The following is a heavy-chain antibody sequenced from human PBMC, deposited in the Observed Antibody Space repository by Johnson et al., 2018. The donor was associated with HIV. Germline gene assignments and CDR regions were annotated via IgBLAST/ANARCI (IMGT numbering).Heavy chain of an antibody. CDR3: ARDDDVKAFDI. V-gene: IGHV3-43D*03. J-gene: IGHJ3*02. D-gene: IGHD1-1*01. CDR2: ISWDGGST. Sequence: VQLVESGGVVVQPGGSLRLSCAASGFTFDDYAMHWVRQAPGKGLEWVSLISWDGGSTYYEDSVKGRFTISRDKAKNTVHLQMNSLSAEDTAVYYCARDDDVKAFDIWGQGTMVTVSS. CDR1: GFTFDDYA.